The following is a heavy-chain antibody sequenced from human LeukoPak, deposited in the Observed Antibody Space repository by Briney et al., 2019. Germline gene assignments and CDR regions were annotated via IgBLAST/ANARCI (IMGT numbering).Heavy chain of an antibody. D-gene: IGHD3-10*01. CDR2: ISYDGSNK. V-gene: IGHV3-30*04. J-gene: IGHJ4*02. Sequence: GGSLRLSCAASGFTFSSYAMHWVRQAPGEGLEWVAVISYDGSNKYYADSVKGRFTISRDNSKNTLYLQMNSLRAEDTAVYYCARSQGVRGVLTRRGYFDYWGQGTLVTVSS. CDR3: ARSQGVRGVLTRRGYFDY. CDR1: GFTFSSYA.